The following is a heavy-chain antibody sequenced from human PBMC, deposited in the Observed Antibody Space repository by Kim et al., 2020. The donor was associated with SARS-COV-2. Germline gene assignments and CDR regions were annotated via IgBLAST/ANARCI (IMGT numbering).Heavy chain of an antibody. CDR1: GGSFSGYY. D-gene: IGHD3-9*01. CDR3: ARSALFRYILTGYYYYFDY. V-gene: IGHV4-34*01. CDR2: INHSGST. Sequence: SETLSLTCAVYGGSFSGYYWSWIRQPPGKGLEWIGEINHSGSTNYNPSLKSRVTISVDTSKNQFSLKLSSVTAADTAVYYCARSALFRYILTGYYYYFDYWGQGTLVTVSS. J-gene: IGHJ4*02.